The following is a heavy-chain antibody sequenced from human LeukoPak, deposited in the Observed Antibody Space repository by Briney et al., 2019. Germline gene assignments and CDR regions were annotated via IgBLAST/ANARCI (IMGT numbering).Heavy chain of an antibody. CDR1: GFTFSSYG. CDR2: ISYDGSNK. V-gene: IGHV3-30*18. J-gene: IGHJ4*02. CDR3: AKAGRDSSGYHFDY. D-gene: IGHD3-22*01. Sequence: GGSLRLSCAASGFTFSSYGMHWVRQAPGKGLEWVAVISYDGSNKYYADSVKGRFTISRDNSKNTLYLQMNSLRAEDTAVYYCAKAGRDSSGYHFDYWGQGTLVTVSS.